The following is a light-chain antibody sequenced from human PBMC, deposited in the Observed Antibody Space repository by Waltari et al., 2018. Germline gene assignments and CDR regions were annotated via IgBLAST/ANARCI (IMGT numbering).Light chain of an antibody. V-gene: IGLV2-8*01. CDR1: NSDVGTYNY. CDR2: EVN. J-gene: IGLJ2*01. CDR3: SSYAGSNTLV. Sequence: QSALTQPPSASGSPGQSATISCTGTNSDVGTYNYVSWLQQHPGRAPKLLIYEVNKRPSGVPDRFSGSKSDNRASLTVSGLQADDEAVYHCSSYAGSNTLVFGGGTKLTVL.